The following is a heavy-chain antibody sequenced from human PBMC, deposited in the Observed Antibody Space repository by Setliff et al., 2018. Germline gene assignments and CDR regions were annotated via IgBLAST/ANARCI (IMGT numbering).Heavy chain of an antibody. D-gene: IGHD2-2*01. CDR2: INTNTGNP. Sequence: ASVKVSCKASGYTFRSYAMNWVRQAPGQGLEWMGWINTNTGNPTYAQGFTGRFVFSLDTSVSTAYLQISSLKGEDTAVYYCARDLGYCSRTSCHGDWFDPWGQGTLVTVSS. J-gene: IGHJ5*02. CDR1: GYTFRSYA. CDR3: ARDLGYCSRTSCHGDWFDP. V-gene: IGHV7-4-1*02.